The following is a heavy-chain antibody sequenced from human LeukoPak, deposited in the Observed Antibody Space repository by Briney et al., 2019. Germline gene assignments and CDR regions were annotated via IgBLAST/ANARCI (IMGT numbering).Heavy chain of an antibody. D-gene: IGHD3-22*01. V-gene: IGHV1-69*04. Sequence: GASVKVSCKASGGTFSSYAISWVRQAPGQGLEWMGRIIPILGIANYAQKFQGRVTITADKSTSTAYMELSSLRSEDTAVYYCARAEWDYYYDSSGYYPLDYWGQGTLVTVSS. CDR1: GGTFSSYA. CDR2: IIPILGIA. J-gene: IGHJ4*02. CDR3: ARAEWDYYYDSSGYYPLDY.